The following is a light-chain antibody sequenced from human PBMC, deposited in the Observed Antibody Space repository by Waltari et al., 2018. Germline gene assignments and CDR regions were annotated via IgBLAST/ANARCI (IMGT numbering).Light chain of an antibody. V-gene: IGLV1-47*01. Sequence: QSLLTQSPSASGTPGQSVTISCSGTSSNIGRYPLNRYQQFPGTTPKLLIFRNNLRPSGVPDRFSGSKSGTSASLDISGLRSEDEADYYCAARDGTLDNLVFGGGTKLTVL. CDR2: RNN. J-gene: IGLJ2*01. CDR3: AARDGTLDNLV. CDR1: SSNIGRYP.